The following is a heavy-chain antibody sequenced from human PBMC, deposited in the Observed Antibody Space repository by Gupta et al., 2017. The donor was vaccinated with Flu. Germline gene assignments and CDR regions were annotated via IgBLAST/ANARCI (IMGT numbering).Heavy chain of an antibody. CDR3: ATLIPDYGDYLAFDI. D-gene: IGHD4-17*01. J-gene: IGHJ3*02. Sequence: QVQLVESGGGVVQPGRSLRLSCAASGFTFSSYGMHWVRQAPGKGLEWVAVIWYDGSNKYYADSVKGRFIISRDNSKNTLYLQMNSLRAEDTAVYYCATLIPDYGDYLAFDIWGQGTMVTVSS. V-gene: IGHV3-33*01. CDR2: IWYDGSNK. CDR1: GFTFSSYG.